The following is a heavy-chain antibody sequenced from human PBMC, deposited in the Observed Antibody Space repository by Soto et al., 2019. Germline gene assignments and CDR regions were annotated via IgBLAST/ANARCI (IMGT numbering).Heavy chain of an antibody. Sequence: SLRLSCAASGFTFRTYWMHWVRQAPGQGPVWVSRINTDGSATNYADSVKGRFTISRDNAKNTLYLQMNNLRAEDTAVYYCLRDRVTSVTNYYFDYWGQGTLVTSPQ. CDR2: INTDGSAT. V-gene: IGHV3-74*01. D-gene: IGHD4-17*01. J-gene: IGHJ4*02. CDR3: LRDRVTSVTNYYFDY. CDR1: GFTFRTYW.